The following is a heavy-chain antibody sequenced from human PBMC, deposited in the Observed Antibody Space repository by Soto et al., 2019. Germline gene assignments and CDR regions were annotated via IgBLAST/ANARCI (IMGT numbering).Heavy chain of an antibody. CDR1: GFTFSSYW. CDR2: INSDGSST. D-gene: IGHD6-6*01. J-gene: IGHJ4*02. CDR3: AREGSAQLVLDY. V-gene: IGHV3-74*01. Sequence: GGSLRLSCAASGFTFSSYWMHWVRQAPGKGLVWVSRINSDGSSTSYADSVKGRFTISRDNAKNTLYLQMNSLRAEDTAVYYCAREGSAQLVLDYWGQGTLVTVSS.